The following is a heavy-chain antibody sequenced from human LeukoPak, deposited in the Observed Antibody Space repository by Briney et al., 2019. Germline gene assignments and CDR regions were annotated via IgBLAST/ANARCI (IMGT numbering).Heavy chain of an antibody. J-gene: IGHJ6*02. CDR1: GFTFSSYG. V-gene: IGHV3-33*01. CDR2: IWYDGSNK. CDR3: ARDMGADFYYYYGMDV. D-gene: IGHD1-26*01. Sequence: GGSLRLSCAASGFTFSSYGMRWVRQAPGKGLEWVAVIWYDGSNKYYADSVKGRFTISRDNSKNTLYLQMNSLRAEDTAVYYCARDMGADFYYYYGMDVWGQGTTVTVSS.